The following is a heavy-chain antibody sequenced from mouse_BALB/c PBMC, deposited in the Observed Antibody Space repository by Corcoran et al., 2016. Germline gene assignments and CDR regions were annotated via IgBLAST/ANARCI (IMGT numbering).Heavy chain of an antibody. J-gene: IGHJ4*01. CDR3: ARWGGPHYAMDY. V-gene: IGHV1-9*01. Sequence: QVQLQQSGAELMKPGASVKISCKATGYTFSSYWIEWVKQRPGHGLEWIGEILPGSGSTNYNEKFKGKATFTADTSSNTAYMQLSSLTSEDSAVYYCARWGGPHYAMDYWGQGTSVTVSS. CDR1: GYTFSSYW. CDR2: ILPGSGST.